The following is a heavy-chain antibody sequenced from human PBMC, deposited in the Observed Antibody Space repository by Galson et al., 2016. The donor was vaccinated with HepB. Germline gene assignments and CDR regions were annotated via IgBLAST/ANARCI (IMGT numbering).Heavy chain of an antibody. CDR2: ISSTGSST. CDR1: GFTSSTYA. Sequence: ALRLSCAASGFTSSTYAMCWVRQAPGKGREWVSAISSTGSSTYYADSVEGRFTISKDNSKNTLYLPMNGLTTEDTAIYYCATSAREFYFPWFNSFDSWGQGTLVTVSS. CDR3: ATSAREFYFPWFNSFDS. V-gene: IGHV3-23*01. D-gene: IGHD3-9*01. J-gene: IGHJ4*02.